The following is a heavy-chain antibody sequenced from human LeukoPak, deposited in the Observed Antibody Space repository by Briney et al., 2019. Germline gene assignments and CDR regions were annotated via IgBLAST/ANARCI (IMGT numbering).Heavy chain of an antibody. CDR2: IIPIFGIA. Sequence: SVKVSCKASGGTFSSYAISWVRQAPGQGLEWMGRIIPIFGIANYVQKFQGRVTITADKSTSTAYMELSSLRSEDTAVYYCAIRYGSGTVGVLDPWGQGTLVTVSS. D-gene: IGHD3-10*01. CDR1: GGTFSSYA. J-gene: IGHJ5*02. CDR3: AIRYGSGTVGVLDP. V-gene: IGHV1-69*04.